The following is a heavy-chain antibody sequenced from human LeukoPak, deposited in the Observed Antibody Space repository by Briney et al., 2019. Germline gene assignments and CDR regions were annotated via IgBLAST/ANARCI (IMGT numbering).Heavy chain of an antibody. CDR2: ISYDDTNK. D-gene: IGHD3-3*01. CDR1: GFTFSSYA. CDR3: ARGVYDFWSGYLPQPFDY. Sequence: GGSLRLSCAASGFTFSSYALHWVRQAPGKGLEWVAVISYDDTNKYYVDSVKGRFTISRDNSKNTLYLQMNSLRAEDMAVYYCARGVYDFWSGYLPQPFDYWGQGTLVTVSS. V-gene: IGHV3-30*04. J-gene: IGHJ4*02.